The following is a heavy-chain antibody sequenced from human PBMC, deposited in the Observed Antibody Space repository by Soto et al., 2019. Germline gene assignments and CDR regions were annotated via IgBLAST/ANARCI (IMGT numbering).Heavy chain of an antibody. J-gene: IGHJ4*02. D-gene: IGHD3-10*01. CDR1: GYTFTDHG. V-gene: IGHV1-18*01. CDR2: VSSYNGNT. Sequence: GPEVKKPGASVTVSCKTSGYTFTDHGIDWVRQAPGQGLEWVGWVSSYNGNTNYAYNLKDRVIMTTDASTSTAYMELRGLRSDDTAVYYCAREVEGSYSPADFWGQGTPVTVAS. CDR3: AREVEGSYSPADF.